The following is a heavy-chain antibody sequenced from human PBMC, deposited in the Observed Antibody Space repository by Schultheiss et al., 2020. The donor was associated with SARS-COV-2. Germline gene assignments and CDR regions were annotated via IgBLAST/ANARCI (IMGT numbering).Heavy chain of an antibody. CDR2: ISYDGSSK. J-gene: IGHJ4*02. CDR1: GFTFSSYA. D-gene: IGHD3-3*01. CDR3: ARDDYDFWSGYYHDY. Sequence: GGSLRLSCAASGFTFSSYAMHWVRQAPGKGLEWVAVISYDGSSKYYADSVKGRFTISRDNSKNTLYLQMNSLRAEDTAVYYCARDDYDFWSGYYHDYWGQGTLVTVSS. V-gene: IGHV3-30*01.